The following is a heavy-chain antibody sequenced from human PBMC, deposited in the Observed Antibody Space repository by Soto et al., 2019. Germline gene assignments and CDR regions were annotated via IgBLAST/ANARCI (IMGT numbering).Heavy chain of an antibody. CDR2: ISGSGGST. Sequence: PGGSLRLSCAASGFTFSSYAMSWVRQAPGKGLEWVSAISGSGGSTYYADSVKGRFTISRDNSKNTLYLQMNSLRAEDTAVYYCATGDYERVGYFQHWGQGTLVTVSS. D-gene: IGHD4-17*01. CDR3: ATGDYERVGYFQH. V-gene: IGHV3-23*01. CDR1: GFTFSSYA. J-gene: IGHJ1*01.